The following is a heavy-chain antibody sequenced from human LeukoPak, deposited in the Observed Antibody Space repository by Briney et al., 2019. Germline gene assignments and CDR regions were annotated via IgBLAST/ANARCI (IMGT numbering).Heavy chain of an antibody. V-gene: IGHV4-59*01. D-gene: IGHD6-19*01. CDR2: IYSSGSA. J-gene: IGHJ4*02. Sequence: SETLSLTCTVSGGSIRNYYWSWIRQPPGKGLEWIGYIYSSGSANYNSSLKSRVTISVDTSKNQFSLDLSSVTAADTAVYYCARRYSNGWPYFDYWGQGTLVTVSS. CDR1: GGSIRNYY. CDR3: ARRYSNGWPYFDY.